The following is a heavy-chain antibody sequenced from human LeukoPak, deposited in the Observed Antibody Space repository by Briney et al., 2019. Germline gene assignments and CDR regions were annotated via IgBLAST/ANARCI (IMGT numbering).Heavy chain of an antibody. J-gene: IGHJ4*02. Sequence: SVKGSCKASGYTFTSYYMHWVRHHPAQGLEWMGIRIPSGGSTSYAQRFQGRVTMTRDTSTSTVYMELSSRRSEDTAVYYCAREHSYGYSFDYRGQGTLVTVSS. CDR3: AREHSYGYSFDY. D-gene: IGHD5-18*01. CDR1: GYTFTSYY. CDR2: RIPSGGST. V-gene: IGHV1-46*01.